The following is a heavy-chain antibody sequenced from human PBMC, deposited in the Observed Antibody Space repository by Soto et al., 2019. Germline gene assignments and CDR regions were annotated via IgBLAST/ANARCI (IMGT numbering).Heavy chain of an antibody. Sequence: PGGSLRLSCAASGFTFSSYCMHWVRQAPGKGLEWVAVISYDGTNKYYADYVRGRFTISRDNSKNTLSLQMNGLRTEDTAVYYCTRGGVWGFLEWPYYYAMDVWVQGITVTAP. J-gene: IGHJ6*02. CDR3: TRGGVWGFLEWPYYYAMDV. D-gene: IGHD3-3*01. V-gene: IGHV3-30*04. CDR1: GFTFSSYC. CDR2: ISYDGTNK.